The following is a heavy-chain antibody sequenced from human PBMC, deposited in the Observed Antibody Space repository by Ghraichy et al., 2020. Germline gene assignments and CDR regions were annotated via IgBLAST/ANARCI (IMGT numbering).Heavy chain of an antibody. CDR1: GFTLSRYG. V-gene: IGHV3-30*03. Sequence: GGSLRLSCADTGFTLSRYGMHWVRQAPGKGLEWVALRSPDEKTQYYADSVKGRFTISRDNSKNTLFLQMNNLSPEDTGMYYCARGEDGSPDYWGQGTLVIVSS. J-gene: IGHJ4*02. CDR3: ARGEDGSPDY. D-gene: IGHD5-24*01. CDR2: RSPDEKTQ.